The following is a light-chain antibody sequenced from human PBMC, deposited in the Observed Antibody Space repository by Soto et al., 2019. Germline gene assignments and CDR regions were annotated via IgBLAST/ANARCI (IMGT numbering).Light chain of an antibody. CDR1: QSVRGSY. V-gene: IGKV3-20*01. CDR2: GAS. J-gene: IGKJ2*01. CDR3: QQYGNSPPKT. Sequence: EIVLTQSPGTLSLSPGERATLSCRASQSVRGSYLAWYQHKPGQAPRLLIYGASSRATGIPDRFSGSGSGTDFTLTISRLEPEDFAVYYYQQYGNSPPKTFGQGTKLEIK.